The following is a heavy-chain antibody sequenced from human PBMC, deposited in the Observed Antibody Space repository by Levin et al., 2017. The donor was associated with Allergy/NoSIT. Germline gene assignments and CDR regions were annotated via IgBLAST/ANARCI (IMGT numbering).Heavy chain of an antibody. CDR3: ARGKRVRGVTDY. CDR2: ISSSSSYI. D-gene: IGHD3-10*01. Sequence: SCAASGFTFSSYRMNWVRQAPGKGLEWVSSISSSSSYIYYADSVKGRFTISRDNAKNSLYLQMNSLRAEDTAVYYCARGKRVRGVTDYWGQGTLVTVSS. J-gene: IGHJ4*02. V-gene: IGHV3-21*01. CDR1: GFTFSSYR.